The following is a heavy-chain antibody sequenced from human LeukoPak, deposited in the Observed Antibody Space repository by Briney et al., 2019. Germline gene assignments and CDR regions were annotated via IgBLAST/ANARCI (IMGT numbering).Heavy chain of an antibody. CDR3: ARAGRYYYDTNVDY. CDR2: IYYSRST. V-gene: IGHV4-59*01. CDR1: GGSISSYY. J-gene: IGHJ4*02. D-gene: IGHD3-22*01. Sequence: SSETLSLTCTVSGGSISSYYWSWIRQPPGKGLEWIGYIYYSRSTNYNPSLKSRVTISVDTSKNQFSLKLSSVTAADTAVYFCARAGRYYYDTNVDYWGQGTLVTVSS.